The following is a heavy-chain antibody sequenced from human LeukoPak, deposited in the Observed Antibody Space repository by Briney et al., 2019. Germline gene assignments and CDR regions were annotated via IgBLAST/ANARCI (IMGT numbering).Heavy chain of an antibody. CDR3: ARVSGGSYFKRLDY. J-gene: IGHJ4*02. D-gene: IGHD1-26*01. V-gene: IGHV4-30-4*08. CDR1: GGSISSGDYY. Sequence: PSETLSLTCTVSGGSISSGDYYWSWIRQPPGKGLEWIGYIYYSGSTYYNPSLKSRVTISVDTSKNQFSLKLSSVTAADTAVYYCARVSGGSYFKRLDYWGQGTLVTVSS. CDR2: IYYSGST.